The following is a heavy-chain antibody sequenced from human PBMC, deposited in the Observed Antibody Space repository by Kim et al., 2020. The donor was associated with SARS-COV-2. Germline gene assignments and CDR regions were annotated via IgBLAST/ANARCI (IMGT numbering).Heavy chain of an antibody. CDR2: IYYSGST. CDR1: GVYIKETAVY. J-gene: IGHJ5*01. D-gene: IGHD1-7*01. Sequence: SXTLSLTCSVSGVYIKETAVYWAWIRQPXGXGLEWIGXIYYSGSTYYNESLKTRVTISVDTSKEQFPLMVSSVTAAXTAVYYCAIHLGLRTSDSRFDS. V-gene: IGHV4-39*01. CDR3: AIHLGLRTSDSRFDS.